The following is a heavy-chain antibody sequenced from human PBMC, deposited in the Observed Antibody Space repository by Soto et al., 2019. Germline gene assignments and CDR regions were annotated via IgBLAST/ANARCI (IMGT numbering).Heavy chain of an antibody. D-gene: IGHD2-2*01. CDR1: GYTFTSYG. CDR3: ARDKDCISTSCLDFDY. CDR2: LSAYNGNT. J-gene: IGHJ4*02. V-gene: IGHV1-18*01. Sequence: QVQLVQSGAEVKKPGASVKVSCKASGYTFTSYGISWVRQAPGQGLEWMGWLSAYNGNTNYAQKLQGRVTMTTDTSTSTAYMELRSLRSDDTAVYYCARDKDCISTSCLDFDYWGQGTLVTVSS.